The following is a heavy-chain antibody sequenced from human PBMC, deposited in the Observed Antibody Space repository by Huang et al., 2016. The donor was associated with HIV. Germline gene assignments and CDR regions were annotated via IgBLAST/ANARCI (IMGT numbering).Heavy chain of an antibody. CDR3: ARQWTILEWLLGLDV. CDR2: VNDSGAT. CDR1: GGSFTGNY. J-gene: IGHJ6*02. Sequence: QMQLQQRGAGLLKPSETPSLTCGVSGGSFTGNYLPWLRQAPGKGLERIGEVNDSGATNYNPSHNGRVTRPLDKSNRELTLNVRPVTAADTAVYYCARQWTILEWLLGLDVWGQGTTVIVSS. D-gene: IGHD3-3*01. V-gene: IGHV4-34*02.